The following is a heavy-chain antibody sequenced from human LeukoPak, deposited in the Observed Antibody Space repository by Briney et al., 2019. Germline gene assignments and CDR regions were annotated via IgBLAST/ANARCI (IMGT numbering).Heavy chain of an antibody. J-gene: IGHJ6*02. CDR2: INPNSGGT. CDR3: ARDEDIVVVPAARPSYGMDV. CDR1: GYTFSGYY. V-gene: IGHV1-2*02. D-gene: IGHD2-2*02. Sequence: ASVKVSCKASGYTFSGYYMHRVRQAPGQGLEWMGWINPNSGGTNYAQKFQGRVTMTRDTSISTAYMELSRLRSDDTAVYYCARDEDIVVVPAARPSYGMDVWGQGTTVTVSS.